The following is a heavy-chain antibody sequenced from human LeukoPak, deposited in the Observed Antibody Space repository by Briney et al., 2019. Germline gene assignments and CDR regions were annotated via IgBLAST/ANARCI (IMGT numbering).Heavy chain of an antibody. CDR2: INHDVSSK. CDR1: GFSFSSDG. J-gene: IGHJ4*02. Sequence: PGGSLKLSCAASGFSFSSDGIHWVRQAPGKGLEGRANINHDVSSKYYADSVRGRFTVSRDNSKNTLYLEMSSLRAEDTAVYFCAKGITGNSFYFDYWGQGTLVTVSS. D-gene: IGHD1-20*01. CDR3: AKGITGNSFYFDY. V-gene: IGHV3-30*02.